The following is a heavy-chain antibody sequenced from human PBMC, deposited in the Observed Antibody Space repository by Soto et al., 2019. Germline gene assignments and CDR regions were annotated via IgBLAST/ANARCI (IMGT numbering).Heavy chain of an antibody. Sequence: VHLVESGGGVVQPGRSLRLSCAASGFTFSSYGIHWVRQAPGKGLEWVAIIWHDGSNKYYADSVKGRFTISRDNSKSTLYLQMNSLRAEDTAVYYCARDPYCSSTSCYSYGMDVWGQGTTVTVTS. V-gene: IGHV3-33*01. CDR3: ARDPYCSSTSCYSYGMDV. CDR1: GFTFSSYG. D-gene: IGHD2-2*01. J-gene: IGHJ6*02. CDR2: IWHDGSNK.